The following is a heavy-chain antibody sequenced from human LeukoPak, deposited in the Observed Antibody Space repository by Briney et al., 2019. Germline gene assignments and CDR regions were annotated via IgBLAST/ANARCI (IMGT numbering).Heavy chain of an antibody. CDR2: IYTSGST. V-gene: IGHV4-61*02. J-gene: IGHJ3*02. CDR1: GGSISSGSYY. Sequence: PSETLSLTCTVSGGSISSGSYYWSWIRQPAGKGLEWIGRIYTSGSTNYNPSLKSRVTMSVDTSKNQFSLKLSSVTAADTAVYYCASDGGDYGDYSAFDIWGQGTMVTVSS. CDR3: ASDGGDYGDYSAFDI. D-gene: IGHD4-17*01.